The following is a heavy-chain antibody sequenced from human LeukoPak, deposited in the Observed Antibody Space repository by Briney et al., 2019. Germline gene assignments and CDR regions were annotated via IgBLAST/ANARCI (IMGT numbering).Heavy chain of an antibody. D-gene: IGHD3-10*01. J-gene: IGHJ5*02. CDR3: ARSPHYYGSGSYRNWFDP. CDR2: IYYSGST. CDR1: GGSISSSAYH. V-gene: IGHV4-39*01. Sequence: SETLSLTCTVSGGSISSSAYHWGWIRQPPGKGLEWIGSIYYSGSTYYNPSLKSRVTISVDTSKNQFSLKLSSVTAADTAVYYCARSPHYYGSGSYRNWFDPWGQGTLVTVSS.